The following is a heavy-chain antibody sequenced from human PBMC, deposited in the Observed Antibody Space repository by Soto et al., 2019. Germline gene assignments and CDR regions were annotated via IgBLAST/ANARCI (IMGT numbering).Heavy chain of an antibody. V-gene: IGHV4-34*01. D-gene: IGHD6-6*01. Sequence: TSETLSLTCAVYGGSFSGYYWSWIRQPPGKGLEWIGEINHSGSTNYNPSLKSRVTISVDTSKNQFSLKLSSVTAADTAVYYCARGRRKGIAARPACFDTWGQGTLVTVSS. J-gene: IGHJ5*02. CDR2: INHSGST. CDR3: ARGRRKGIAARPACFDT. CDR1: GGSFSGYY.